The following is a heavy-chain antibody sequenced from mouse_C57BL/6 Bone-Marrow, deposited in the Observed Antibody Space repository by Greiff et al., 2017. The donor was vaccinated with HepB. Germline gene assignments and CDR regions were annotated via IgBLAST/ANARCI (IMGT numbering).Heavy chain of an antibody. V-gene: IGHV1-50*01. Sequence: QVQLQQPGAELVKPGASVKLSCKASGYTFTSYWMQWVKQRPGQGLEWIGEIDPSDSYTNYNQKFKGKATLTVDTSSSTAYMQLSSLTSEDAAVYYWAGDYYGSSGDWYFDVWGTGTTVTVSS. CDR1: GYTFTSYW. J-gene: IGHJ1*03. D-gene: IGHD1-1*01. CDR2: IDPSDSYT. CDR3: AGDYYGSSGDWYFDV.